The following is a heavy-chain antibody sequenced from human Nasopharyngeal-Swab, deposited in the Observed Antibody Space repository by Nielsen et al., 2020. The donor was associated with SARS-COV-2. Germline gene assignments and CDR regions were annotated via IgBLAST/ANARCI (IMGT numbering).Heavy chain of an antibody. J-gene: IGHJ3*02. CDR1: GYTFTSYY. CDR2: INPSGGST. Sequence: ASVKVSCKASGYTFTSYYMHWVRQAPGQGLEWMGIINPSGGSTSYAQKFQGRVTMTRDTSTSTVYMELSSLRSEDTAVYCCARESVNDAFDIWGQGTMVTVSS. V-gene: IGHV1-46*01. CDR3: ARESVNDAFDI.